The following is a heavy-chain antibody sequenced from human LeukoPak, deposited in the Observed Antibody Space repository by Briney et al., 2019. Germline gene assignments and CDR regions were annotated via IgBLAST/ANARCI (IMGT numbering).Heavy chain of an antibody. V-gene: IGHV3-23*01. Sequence: GGSLRLSCAASGFTFSSYAMSWVRQAPGKGLEWVSAISGSGGSTYYADSVEGRFTISRDNSKNTLYLQMNSLRAEDTAVYYCAKEGGGGYYGSGSSFFDYWGQGTLVTVSS. D-gene: IGHD3-10*01. CDR3: AKEGGGGYYGSGSSFFDY. J-gene: IGHJ4*02. CDR2: ISGSGGST. CDR1: GFTFSSYA.